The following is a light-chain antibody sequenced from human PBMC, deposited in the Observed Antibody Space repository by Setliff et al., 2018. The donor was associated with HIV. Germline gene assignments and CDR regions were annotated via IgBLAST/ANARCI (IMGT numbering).Light chain of an antibody. V-gene: IGLV2-14*03. Sequence: QSVLTQPASVSGSPGQSITISCTGTSSDIGSSNFVSWYQQHPGKAPKVMIYNVDKRPSGVSNRFSGSKSCNTASLTISGLQTEDEADYYCSSYSINNLYVFATGTKVTVL. CDR2: NVD. CDR1: SSDIGSSNF. J-gene: IGLJ1*01. CDR3: SSYSINNLYV.